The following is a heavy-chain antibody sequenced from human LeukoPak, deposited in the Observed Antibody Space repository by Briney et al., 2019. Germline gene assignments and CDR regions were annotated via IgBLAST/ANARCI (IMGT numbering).Heavy chain of an antibody. CDR1: GFTFSSYG. V-gene: IGHV3-23*01. CDR2: ISGSGGST. Sequence: GGSLRLSCAASGFTFSSYGMSWVRQAPGKGLEWVSAISGSGGSTYYADSVKGRFTISRDNSKNTLYLQMNSLRAEDTAVYYCAKLYDSSGYYSDYWGQGTLVTVSS. J-gene: IGHJ4*02. CDR3: AKLYDSSGYYSDY. D-gene: IGHD3-22*01.